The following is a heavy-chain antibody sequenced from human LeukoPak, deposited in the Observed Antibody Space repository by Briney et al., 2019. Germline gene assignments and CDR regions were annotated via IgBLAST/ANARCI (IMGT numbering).Heavy chain of an antibody. J-gene: IGHJ6*04. D-gene: IGHD3-10*02. Sequence: PGGSLRLSCAASGFTFSNHGMNWVRQAPGKGLEWVSSISSSSYIYYADSVKGRFTISRDNAKNSLYLQMNSLRAEDTAVYYCAELGITMIGGVWGKGTTVTISS. CDR1: GFTFSNHG. CDR3: AELGITMIGGV. V-gene: IGHV3-21*01. CDR2: ISSSSYI.